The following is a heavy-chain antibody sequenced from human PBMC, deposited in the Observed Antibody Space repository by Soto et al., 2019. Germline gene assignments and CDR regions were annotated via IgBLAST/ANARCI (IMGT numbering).Heavy chain of an antibody. V-gene: IGHV1-3*01. D-gene: IGHD2-2*01. CDR2: INAGNGNT. Sequence: ASVKVSCKASGYTFTSYAMHWVRQAPGQRLEWIGWINAGNGNTKYSQKFQGRVTITRDTSASTAYMELSSLTSEDTAVYYCAREMSSTTCYGVCFYFGMDVWGQGTTVTVSS. CDR3: AREMSSTTCYGVCFYFGMDV. CDR1: GYTFTSYA. J-gene: IGHJ6*02.